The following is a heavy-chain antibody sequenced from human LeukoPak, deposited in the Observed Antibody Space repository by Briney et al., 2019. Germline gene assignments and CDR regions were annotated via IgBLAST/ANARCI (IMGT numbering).Heavy chain of an antibody. Sequence: GGSLRLSCAASGFTFSSYWMSWVRQVPGKGLEWVANIKQDGSETYYVDSVKGRFTISRDNAKNSLYLHMNSLRAEDTAVYYCVRAINLEYWGQGTLVTVSS. J-gene: IGHJ4*02. D-gene: IGHD5-24*01. CDR2: IKQDGSET. CDR1: GFTFSSYW. CDR3: VRAINLEY. V-gene: IGHV3-7*03.